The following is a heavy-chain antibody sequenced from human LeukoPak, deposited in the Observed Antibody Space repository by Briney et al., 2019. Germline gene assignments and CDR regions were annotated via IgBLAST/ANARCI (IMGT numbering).Heavy chain of an antibody. V-gene: IGHV3-23*01. D-gene: IGHD2-15*01. J-gene: IGHJ6*03. CDR3: ARGRGRNPSGYYYYMDV. CDR1: GFNFNNYG. CDR2: VSISGDNT. Sequence: GGTLRLSCAASGFNFNNYGMSWVRQAPEKGLEWVSSVSISGDNTYYSDSVKGRFTISRDNSKDTLDLLMSSLRADDTAVYYCARGRGRNPSGYYYYMDVWGKGTAVTVSS.